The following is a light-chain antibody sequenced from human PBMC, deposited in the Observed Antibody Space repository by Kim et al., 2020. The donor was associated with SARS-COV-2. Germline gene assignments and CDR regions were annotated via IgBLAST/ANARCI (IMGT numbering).Light chain of an antibody. CDR3: MQALQTPWT. J-gene: IGKJ1*01. CDR2: LGS. Sequence: DIVMTQSPLSLPVTPGEPASISCRSSQSLLHSNGYTYLDWYLQKPGQSPQLLISLGSNRASGVPDRFSGSGSGTDFTLKISRVEAEDVGIYYCMQALQTPWTFGQGTKVDIK. V-gene: IGKV2-28*01. CDR1: QSLLHSNGYTY.